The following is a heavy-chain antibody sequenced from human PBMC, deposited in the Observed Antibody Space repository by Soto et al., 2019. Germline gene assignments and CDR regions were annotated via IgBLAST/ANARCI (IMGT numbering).Heavy chain of an antibody. D-gene: IGHD2-21*02. V-gene: IGHV1-69*13. CDR2: IIPIFGTA. Sequence: SVKVSCKASGGTFSSYAISWVRQAPGQGLEWMGGIIPIFGTANYAQKFQGRVTITADESTSTAYMELSSLRSEDTAVYYCARVAYCGGDCYSDRYFDLWGRGTLVTVSS. CDR3: ARVAYCGGDCYSDRYFDL. CDR1: GGTFSSYA. J-gene: IGHJ2*01.